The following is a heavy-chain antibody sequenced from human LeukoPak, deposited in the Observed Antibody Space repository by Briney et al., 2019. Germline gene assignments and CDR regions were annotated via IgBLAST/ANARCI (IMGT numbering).Heavy chain of an antibody. V-gene: IGHV3-74*03. J-gene: IGHJ4*02. Sequence: GGSLRLSCAASGFTFSSYWMHWVRQAPGKGLVWVSRINSDGSSITYADSVKGRFTISRDNAKNTLYLQMNSLRAEDTAVYYCAKAPWVGIAAAGSYFDYWGQGTLVTVSS. CDR3: AKAPWVGIAAAGSYFDY. D-gene: IGHD6-13*01. CDR2: INSDGSSI. CDR1: GFTFSSYW.